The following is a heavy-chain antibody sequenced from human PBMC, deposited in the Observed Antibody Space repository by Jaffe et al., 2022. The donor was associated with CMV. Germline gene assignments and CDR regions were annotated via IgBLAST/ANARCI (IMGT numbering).Heavy chain of an antibody. CDR2: INSDGSST. V-gene: IGHV3-74*01. Sequence: EVQLVESGGGLVQPGGSLRLSCAASGFTFSSYWMHWVRQAPGKGLVWVSRINSDGSSTSYADSVKGRFTISRDNAKNTLYLQMNSLRAEDTAVYYCARGQYYDSSGYYFVPPRIFNSLDYWGQGTLVTVSS. CDR3: ARGQYYDSSGYYFVPPRIFNSLDY. J-gene: IGHJ4*02. D-gene: IGHD3-22*01. CDR1: GFTFSSYW.